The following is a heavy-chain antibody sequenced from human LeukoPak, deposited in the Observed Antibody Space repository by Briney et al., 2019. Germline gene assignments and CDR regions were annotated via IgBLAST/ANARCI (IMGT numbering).Heavy chain of an antibody. CDR1: GFSFRDYR. CDR3: AKDSEVATDGYYLDY. V-gene: IGHV3-21*01. D-gene: IGHD5-12*01. J-gene: IGHJ4*02. Sequence: GGSLRLSCAASGFSFRDYRMTWVRQAPGKGLEWVSSLGSSNVYIHYADSVKGRFTISRDDAKNTLYLQMNSLRAEDTAVYYCAKDSEVATDGYYLDYWGQGTLVTVSS. CDR2: LGSSNVYI.